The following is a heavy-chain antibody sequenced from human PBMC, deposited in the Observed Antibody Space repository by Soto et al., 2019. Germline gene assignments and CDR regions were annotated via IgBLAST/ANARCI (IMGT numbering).Heavy chain of an antibody. CDR3: ARSQVGRPLDV. CDR2: INPSGGST. V-gene: IGHV1-46*01. Sequence: AAVKVSCKACRCTFTKFYIHWLRQAPGQGLEWMGIINPSGGSTTYPQKFQGRVTMTRDTSTSTVHMELITLRSEDTAVYYCARSQVGRPLDVWGPGTTVTVSS. D-gene: IGHD1-26*01. CDR1: RCTFTKFY. J-gene: IGHJ6*02.